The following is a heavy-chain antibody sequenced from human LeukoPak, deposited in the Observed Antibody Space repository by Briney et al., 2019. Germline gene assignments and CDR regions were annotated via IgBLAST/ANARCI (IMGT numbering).Heavy chain of an antibody. V-gene: IGHV4-39*07. CDR1: GGSISSSSYY. Sequence: SETLSLTCTVSGGSISSSSYYWGWIRQPPGKGLEWIGSIYYSVSTYYNPSLKSRVTISVDTSKNQFSLKLSSVTAADTAVYYCARAQLKEMATIDYWGQGTLVTVSS. CDR3: ARAQLKEMATIDY. D-gene: IGHD5-24*01. J-gene: IGHJ4*02. CDR2: IYYSVST.